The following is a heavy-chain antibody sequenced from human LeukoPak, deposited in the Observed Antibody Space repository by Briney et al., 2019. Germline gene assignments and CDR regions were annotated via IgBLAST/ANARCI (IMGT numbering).Heavy chain of an antibody. Sequence: PSETLSRPCTVSGGSISSSSYYWGWLRQPPGKGLEWIGNIYYNGDTYYNPSLKSRVTISVDTSKNQFSLKLSSVTAADTAVYYCARSIVPGTRKIDYWGQGTLVTVSS. CDR2: IYYNGDT. CDR1: GGSISSSSYY. V-gene: IGHV4-39*01. CDR3: ARSIVPGTRKIDY. J-gene: IGHJ4*02. D-gene: IGHD6-19*01.